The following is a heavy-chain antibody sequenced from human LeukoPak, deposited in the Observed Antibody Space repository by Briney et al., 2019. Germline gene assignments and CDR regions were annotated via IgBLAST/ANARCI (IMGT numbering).Heavy chain of an antibody. J-gene: IGHJ6*03. CDR3: ARDRVVVVAATFGYYYYYMDV. D-gene: IGHD2-15*01. V-gene: IGHV3-23*01. CDR1: GFTFSSYA. Sequence: GGSLRLSCAASGFTFSSYAMSWVRQAPGKGLEWVSAISGSGGSTYYADSVKGRFTISRDNAKNSLYLQMNSLRAEDTAVYYCARDRVVVVAATFGYYYYYMDVWGKGTTVTVSS. CDR2: ISGSGGST.